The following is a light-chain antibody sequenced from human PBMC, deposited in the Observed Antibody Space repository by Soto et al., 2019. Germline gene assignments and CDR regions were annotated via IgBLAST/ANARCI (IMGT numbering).Light chain of an antibody. CDR1: QSVSSSY. CDR2: GAS. V-gene: IGKV3-20*01. Sequence: EIVLTQSPGTLSLSPGERATLSCRASQSVSSSYVAWYQQKPGQAPRLLIYGASSRATGIPDRFSGSGSGTDFTLTISRLEPEDFAVYFCQHYGNSPPFTFGQGTKVEIK. CDR3: QHYGNSPPFT. J-gene: IGKJ2*01.